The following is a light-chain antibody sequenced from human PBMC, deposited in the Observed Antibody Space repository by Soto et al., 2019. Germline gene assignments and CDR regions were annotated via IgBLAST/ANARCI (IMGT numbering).Light chain of an antibody. CDR3: QQYNSWPPIT. CDR1: QSVSSSY. Sequence: DIVLTQSPGTVSLSPGERATLSCRASQSVSSSYLAWCQQKPGQAPRLLIYGASRRATGIPDRFSGSASGTDFTLTISSLQSEDFAVYYCQQYNSWPPITVGQGTRLE. V-gene: IGKV3-20*01. J-gene: IGKJ5*01. CDR2: GAS.